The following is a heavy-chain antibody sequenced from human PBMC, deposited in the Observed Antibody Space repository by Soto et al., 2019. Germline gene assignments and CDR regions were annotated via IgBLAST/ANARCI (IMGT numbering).Heavy chain of an antibody. D-gene: IGHD2-15*01. Sequence: SETLSLTCSVSGGSISSGYYYWSWIRQPPGKGLEWIGYIYYSGSTYYNPSLKSRVTISVDTSKNQFSLKLSSVTAADTAVYYCAIYSGHYYGMDVWGQGTTVTVSS. CDR1: GGSISSGYYY. V-gene: IGHV4-31*03. CDR3: AIYSGHYYGMDV. CDR2: IYYSGST. J-gene: IGHJ6*02.